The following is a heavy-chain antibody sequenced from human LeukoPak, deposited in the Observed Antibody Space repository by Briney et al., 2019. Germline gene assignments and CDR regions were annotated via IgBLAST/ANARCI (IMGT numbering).Heavy chain of an antibody. D-gene: IGHD3-10*01. CDR2: IWYDGSNK. CDR3: AKDLYPTAVRGAPLDY. J-gene: IGHJ4*02. CDR1: GFIFKTYA. Sequence: PGGSLRLSCAASGFIFKTYAMHWVRQAPGKGLEWVTMIWYDGSNKYYGDSVKGRFTISRDNSKNTLYLQMNSLRAEDTAVYYCAKDLYPTAVRGAPLDYWGQGTLVTVSS. V-gene: IGHV3-30*02.